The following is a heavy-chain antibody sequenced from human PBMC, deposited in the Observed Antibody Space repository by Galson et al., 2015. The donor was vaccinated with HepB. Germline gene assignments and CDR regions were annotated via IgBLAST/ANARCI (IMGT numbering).Heavy chain of an antibody. CDR3: ARGAVVVLKRHGWFDP. Sequence: SVKVSCKASGYTFTSYAMHWVRQAPGQRLEWMGWINAGNGNTKYSQKFQGRVTITRDTSASTAYMELSSLRSEDTAVYYCARGAVVVLKRHGWFDPWGQGTLVTVSS. D-gene: IGHD2-15*01. J-gene: IGHJ5*02. CDR1: GYTFTSYA. CDR2: INAGNGNT. V-gene: IGHV1-3*01.